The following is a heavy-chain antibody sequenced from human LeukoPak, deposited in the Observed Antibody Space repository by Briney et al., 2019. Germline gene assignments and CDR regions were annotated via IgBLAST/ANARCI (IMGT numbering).Heavy chain of an antibody. D-gene: IGHD2-15*01. J-gene: IGHJ4*02. CDR1: GFTVIRYW. V-gene: IGHV3-74*01. Sequence: GGSLRLSCAASGFTVIRYWMDCVRQAPGKGLVWVSRINTDGSRTDYADSVKSRFTISRDNAKITLYLQMNSLGAEDTAVYSCASDFTGSDDYWGQGTLVTVSS. CDR2: INTDGSRT. CDR3: ASDFTGSDDY.